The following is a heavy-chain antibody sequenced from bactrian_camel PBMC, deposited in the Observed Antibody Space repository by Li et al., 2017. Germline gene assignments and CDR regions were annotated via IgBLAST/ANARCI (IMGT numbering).Heavy chain of an antibody. Sequence: HVQLVESGGGSAQAGGSLRLSCVASGYRYASYCMGWFRQVPGKEREAVASISSDGVAAYADSVKGRFTISKDNAKNILYLQMNNLQPEDTALYYCAAELLGVGWTTAISNCEFGSRGQGTQVTVS. V-gene: IGHV3S55*01. CDR3: AAELLGVGWTTAISNCEFGS. J-gene: IGHJ6*01. CDR1: GYRYASYC. D-gene: IGHD5*01. CDR2: ISSDGVA.